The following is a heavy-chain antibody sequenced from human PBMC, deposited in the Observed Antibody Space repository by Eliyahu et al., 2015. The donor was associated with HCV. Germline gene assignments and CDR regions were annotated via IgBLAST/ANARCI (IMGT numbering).Heavy chain of an antibody. CDR1: GFTFGDYA. Sequence: EVQLVESGGGLVQPGRSLXLXCTXSGFTFGDYAMSWFRQAPEKGLGWVGFIRNKADGETTAYAASVKGRFTILRDDSKSIAYLQMNSLKTEDTAVYYCTRDRPIDYWGQGTLVTVSS. V-gene: IGHV3-49*03. CDR2: IRNKADGETT. CDR3: TRDRPIDY. J-gene: IGHJ4*02.